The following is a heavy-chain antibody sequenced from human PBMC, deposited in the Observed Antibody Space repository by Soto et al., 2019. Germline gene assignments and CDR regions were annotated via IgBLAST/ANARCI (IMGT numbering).Heavy chain of an antibody. CDR1: GGSFSGYY. J-gene: IGHJ4*02. V-gene: IGHV4-34*01. Sequence: QVQLQQWGAGLLKPSETLSLTCAVYGGSFSGYYWSWIRQPPGKGLEWIGEINRSGSTNYNPSLKSRVTISVDTSKNQFSLKLSSVTAADTAVYYCARSGAGYNWGYWGQGTLVTVSS. CDR3: ARSGAGYNWGY. D-gene: IGHD5-12*01. CDR2: INRSGST.